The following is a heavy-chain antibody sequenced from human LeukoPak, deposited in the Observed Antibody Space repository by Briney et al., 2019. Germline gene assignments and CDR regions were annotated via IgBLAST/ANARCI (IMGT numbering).Heavy chain of an antibody. D-gene: IGHD3-22*01. CDR3: AKQESTYYYDSSGTDFDY. CDR1: GFTFSSYA. Sequence: PGGSLRLSCAASGFTFSSYAMHWVRQAPGKGLEWVSAISGSGGSTYYADSVKGRFTISRDNSKNTLYLQMNSLRAEDTAVYYCAKQESTYYYDSSGTDFDYWGQGTLVTVSS. J-gene: IGHJ4*02. V-gene: IGHV3-23*01. CDR2: ISGSGGST.